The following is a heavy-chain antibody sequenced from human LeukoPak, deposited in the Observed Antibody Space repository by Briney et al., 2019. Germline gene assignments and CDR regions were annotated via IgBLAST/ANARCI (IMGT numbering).Heavy chain of an antibody. V-gene: IGHV3-48*02. CDR3: ATDSYDYT. D-gene: IGHD4-11*01. J-gene: IGHJ5*02. Sequence: GGSLRLSCAASGFTFSNYNMNWVRQAPGKGLEWVSYISSTTSTIYYADSVKGRFTISRDNAKNSLYLQMNSLRDEDTAVYYCATDSYDYTWGQGTLVTVSS. CDR1: GFTFSNYN. CDR2: ISSTTSTI.